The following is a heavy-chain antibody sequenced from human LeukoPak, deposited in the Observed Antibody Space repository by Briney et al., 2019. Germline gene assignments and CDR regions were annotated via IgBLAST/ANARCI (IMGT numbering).Heavy chain of an antibody. Sequence: GGSLRLSCAASGFTFSSYGMHWVRQAPGKGLEWVAVILYDGSNKYYADSVKGRFTISRDNSKNTLYLQMNSLRAEDTAVYYSVGELLPYYGMDVWGQGTTVTVSS. J-gene: IGHJ6*02. CDR3: VGELLPYYGMDV. CDR2: ILYDGSNK. D-gene: IGHD3-10*01. V-gene: IGHV3-30*03. CDR1: GFTFSSYG.